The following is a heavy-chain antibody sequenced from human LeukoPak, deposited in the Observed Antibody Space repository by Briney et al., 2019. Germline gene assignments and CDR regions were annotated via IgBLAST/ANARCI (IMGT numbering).Heavy chain of an antibody. J-gene: IGHJ4*02. D-gene: IGHD6-13*01. CDR1: GYTFTTHD. CDR3: ARAPSTWTGCDY. Sequence: ASVKVSCKASGYTFTTHDMHWVRQAPGQGLEWMGRINPSSSTTSYSQTFQGRVTVTGDTSTSTVYMELSSVTAEDTDICDCARAPSTWTGCDYWGQGTLVSVSS. V-gene: IGHV1-46*01. CDR2: INPSSSTT.